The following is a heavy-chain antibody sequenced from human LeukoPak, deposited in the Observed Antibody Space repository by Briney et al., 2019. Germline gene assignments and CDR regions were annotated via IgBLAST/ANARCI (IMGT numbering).Heavy chain of an antibody. CDR2: ISETGGTT. D-gene: IGHD2-8*01. CDR1: GFTFSSYA. CDR3: AKDTSIGRYCTNGVCSPFDY. Sequence: PGGSLRLSCAGSGFTFSSYAMSWVRQAPGKGLEWVSAISETGGTTYDADSVKGRFTISRDNSKSTPYLQMNSLRAEDTAVYYCAKDTSIGRYCTNGVCSPFDYWGQGTLVTVSS. J-gene: IGHJ4*02. V-gene: IGHV3-23*01.